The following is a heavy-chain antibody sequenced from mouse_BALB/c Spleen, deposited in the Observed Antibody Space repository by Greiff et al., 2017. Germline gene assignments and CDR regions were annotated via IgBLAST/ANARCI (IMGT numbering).Heavy chain of an antibody. CDR2: ISSGGSYT. Sequence: EVKVVESGGDLVKPGGSLKLSCAASGFTFSSYGMSWVRQTPDKRLEWVATISSGGSYTYYPDSVKGRFTISRDNAKNTLYLQMSSLKSEDTAMYYCARQVIYDGYLDYWGQGTTLTVSS. CDR3: ARQVIYDGYLDY. J-gene: IGHJ2*01. V-gene: IGHV5-6*01. CDR1: GFTFSSYG. D-gene: IGHD2-3*01.